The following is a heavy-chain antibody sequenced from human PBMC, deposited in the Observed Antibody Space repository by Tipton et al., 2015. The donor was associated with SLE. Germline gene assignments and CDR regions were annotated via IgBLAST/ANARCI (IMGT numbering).Heavy chain of an antibody. V-gene: IGHV1-8*01. J-gene: IGHJ6*02. CDR2: MNPNSGQA. CDR1: GYTFSNYD. D-gene: IGHD2/OR15-2a*01. CDR3: ARAPNLYFSSTIYYVMDV. Sequence: QLVQSGAEVKKPGASVKVSCTASGYTFSNYDITWVRQATGQGPEWMGWMNPNSGQAGYAQSFQGRVIMTRNTSISTAYMELSSLRSQDTAIYFCARAPNLYFSSTIYYVMDVWGQGTAVTVSS.